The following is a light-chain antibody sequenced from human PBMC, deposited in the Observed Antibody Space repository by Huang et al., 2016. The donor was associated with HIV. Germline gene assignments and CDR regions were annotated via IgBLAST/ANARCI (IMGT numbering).Light chain of an antibody. CDR3: QYGET. J-gene: IGKJ1*01. Sequence: DIQMTQSPSTLSAFIGDRVTTTCRASQHINSWLAWYQQKPGKAPKLLIYTISSLQRGVPSRFSGSGSGTEFILTISSLQPDDVGTYYCQYGETFGQGTKVEIK. CDR1: QHINSW. CDR2: TIS. V-gene: IGKV1-5*03.